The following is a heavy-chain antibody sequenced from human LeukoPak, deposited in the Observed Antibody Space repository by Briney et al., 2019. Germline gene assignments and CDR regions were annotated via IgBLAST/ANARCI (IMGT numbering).Heavy chain of an antibody. CDR1: GVTFSSYW. D-gene: IGHD4-23*01. Sequence: PGGSLRLSCAASGVTFSSYWMSWVRQAPGKGLEWVANIKQDGSEKYYVDSVKGRFTISRDNAKNSLYLQMNSLRAEDTAVYYCARVGGTVVTPDAFDIWGQGTMVTVSS. V-gene: IGHV3-7*03. CDR2: IKQDGSEK. J-gene: IGHJ3*02. CDR3: ARVGGTVVTPDAFDI.